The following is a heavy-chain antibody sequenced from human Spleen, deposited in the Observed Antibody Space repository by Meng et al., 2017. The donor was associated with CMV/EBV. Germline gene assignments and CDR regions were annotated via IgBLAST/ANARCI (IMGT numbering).Heavy chain of an antibody. CDR3: ARYNWNEGYYFHY. D-gene: IGHD1-1*01. V-gene: IGHV1-69*05. Sequence: SVKVSCKASGGTFSSYALSWVRQAPGQGLEWMGGIIPIFGTANYAQRFQGRVTITTDESTSTAYMELSSLRSEDTAVYYCARYNWNEGYYFHYWGQGTLVTVSS. CDR2: IIPIFGTA. CDR1: GGTFSSYA. J-gene: IGHJ4*02.